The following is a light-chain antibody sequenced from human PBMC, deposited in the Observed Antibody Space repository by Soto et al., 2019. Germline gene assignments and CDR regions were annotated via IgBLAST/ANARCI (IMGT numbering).Light chain of an antibody. CDR1: QGISSY. J-gene: IGKJ1*01. CDR3: QKYNGAPRT. V-gene: IGKV1-27*01. Sequence: DIQMTQSPSSLSASVGDRVTNTCRASQGISSYLAWYQQKPGKVPSLLIYAASTLQLGVPSRFSGSGSGTDFTLTISSLQPEDVATYYCQKYNGAPRTFGQGTKVEIK. CDR2: AAS.